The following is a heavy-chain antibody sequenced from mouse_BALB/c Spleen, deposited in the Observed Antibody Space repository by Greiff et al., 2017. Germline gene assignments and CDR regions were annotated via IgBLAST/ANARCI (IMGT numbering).Heavy chain of an antibody. V-gene: IGHV1S41*01. Sequence: ELVKPGASVKLSCKASGYTFTSYWINWIKQRPGQGLEWIGRIAPGSGSTYYNEMFKGKATLTVDTSSSTAYIQLSSLSSEDSAVYFCARNYGYDGPAMDYWGQGTSVTVSS. CDR2: IAPGSGST. CDR1: GYTFTSYW. D-gene: IGHD2-2*01. J-gene: IGHJ4*01. CDR3: ARNYGYDGPAMDY.